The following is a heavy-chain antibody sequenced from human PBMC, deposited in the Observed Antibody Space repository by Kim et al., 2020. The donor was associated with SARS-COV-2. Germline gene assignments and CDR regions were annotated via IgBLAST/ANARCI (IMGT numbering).Heavy chain of an antibody. D-gene: IGHD1-26*01. CDR1: GGSLSRSSYH. CDR2: LYSGGA. CDR3: ARPGYAGSYNVPGYFDY. J-gene: IGHJ4*02. Sequence: SETLSLTCTVSGGSLSRSSYHWAWIRQPPGKGLEWLGTLYSGGAYYNPSLKTRITISVDTSKNQISLQLSSVIAADTAVYYCARPGYAGSYNVPGYFDYWGQGMLVTVSS. V-gene: IGHV4-39*01.